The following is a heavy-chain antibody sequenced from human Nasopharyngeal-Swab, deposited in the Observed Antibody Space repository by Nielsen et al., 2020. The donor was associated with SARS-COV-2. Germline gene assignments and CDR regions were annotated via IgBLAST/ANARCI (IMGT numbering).Heavy chain of an antibody. J-gene: IGHJ4*02. V-gene: IGHV1-8*01. Sequence: ASVKVSCKASGYTFTSYDINWVRQATGQGLEWMGWMNPNSGNTGYAQKFQGRVTMTRNTSISTAYMELSSLRSEDTAVYYCERAGRIIELFDYWGQGTLVTVSS. CDR1: GYTFTSYD. D-gene: IGHD3-16*02. CDR2: MNPNSGNT. CDR3: ERAGRIIELFDY.